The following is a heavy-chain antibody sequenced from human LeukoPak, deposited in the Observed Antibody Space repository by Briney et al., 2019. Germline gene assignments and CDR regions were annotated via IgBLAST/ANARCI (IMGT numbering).Heavy chain of an antibody. CDR1: GGSINSGY. J-gene: IGHJ4*02. Sequence: SETLSLTCSVSGGSINSGYWSWIRQPPGKGLEWIGLLYPSGSTNYNPSLKSRVTISVDTSRTQFSLKLSSMTAADTAVYYCARSIAAAGTGTGFFDYWGQGTLVTVSS. V-gene: IGHV4-59*01. D-gene: IGHD6-13*01. CDR2: LYPSGST. CDR3: ARSIAAAGTGTGFFDY.